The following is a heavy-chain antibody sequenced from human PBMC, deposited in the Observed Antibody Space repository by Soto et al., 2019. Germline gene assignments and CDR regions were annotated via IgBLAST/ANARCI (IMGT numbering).Heavy chain of an antibody. CDR3: VRDGRNVVDFLDD. V-gene: IGHV3-9*01. D-gene: IGHD3-9*01. Sequence: EVQLVESGGGLVQPGRSLRLSCTGSGFSFDKYGMHWVRQAPGKGLEWVSGINWNSGSWDYADSVKGRFTISRDNAKNSLYLQMNSLRVEDTALYYCVRDGRNVVDFLDDWGQGTLVTVSS. CDR1: GFSFDKYG. J-gene: IGHJ4*02. CDR2: INWNSGSW.